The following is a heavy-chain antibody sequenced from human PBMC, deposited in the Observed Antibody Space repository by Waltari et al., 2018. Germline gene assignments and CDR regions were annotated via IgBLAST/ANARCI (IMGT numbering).Heavy chain of an antibody. Sequence: EVRLVQSRPEVRKPGESLNLSCEASGYRFSTYWIGWVRQTPEKGLEWIGIIYPGDSDTRYSPSFQGQVAISVDKSINTAYLQWSSVQASDTALYYCARHKDNCYTAHNAFDVWGQGTMVTVSS. D-gene: IGHD1-1*01. CDR2: IYPGDSDT. J-gene: IGHJ3*01. CDR1: GYRFSTYW. V-gene: IGHV5-51*01. CDR3: ARHKDNCYTAHNAFDV.